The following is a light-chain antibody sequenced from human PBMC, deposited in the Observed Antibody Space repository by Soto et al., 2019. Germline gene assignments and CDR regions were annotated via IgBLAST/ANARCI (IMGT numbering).Light chain of an antibody. CDR3: SSYTTSGTHVV. J-gene: IGLJ2*01. V-gene: IGLV2-14*01. Sequence: QSVLTQPASVSGSPGQSITISCTGTSSDVGGYNYVSWYQQHPGKAPKLMIYDVSNRPSGVSNRFSGSKSGNTASLTISGLQAEDEVDYYCSSYTTSGTHVVFGGGTKVTVL. CDR2: DVS. CDR1: SSDVGGYNY.